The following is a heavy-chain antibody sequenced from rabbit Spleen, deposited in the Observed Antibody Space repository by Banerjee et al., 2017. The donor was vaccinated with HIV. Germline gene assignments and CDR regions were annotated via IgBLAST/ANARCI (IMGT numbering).Heavy chain of an antibody. CDR3: ARDLVAVIGWNFNL. Sequence: QSLEESGGDLVKPGASLTLTCTASGFSFSSSHWICWVRQAPGKGPEWIACIGNGDGSTYYASWAKGRFTISKTSSTTVTLQMTSLTAADTATYFCARDLVAVIGWNFNLWGPGTLVTVS. V-gene: IGHV1S40*01. CDR2: IGNGDGST. CDR1: GFSFSSSHW. J-gene: IGHJ4*01. D-gene: IGHD1-1*01.